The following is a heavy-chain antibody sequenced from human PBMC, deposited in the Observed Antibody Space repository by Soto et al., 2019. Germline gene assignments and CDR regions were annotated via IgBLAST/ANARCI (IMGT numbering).Heavy chain of an antibody. CDR1: GYTFTSYG. Sequence: GASVKVSCKASGYTFTSYGISWGRQAPGQGLEWMGWISAYNGNTNYAQKLQGRVTMTTDTSTSTAYMELRSLRAEDTAVYYCAKQESDWNGHFDYWGQGTLVTVSS. D-gene: IGHD1-1*01. J-gene: IGHJ4*02. CDR2: ISAYNGNT. V-gene: IGHV1-18*01. CDR3: AKQESDWNGHFDY.